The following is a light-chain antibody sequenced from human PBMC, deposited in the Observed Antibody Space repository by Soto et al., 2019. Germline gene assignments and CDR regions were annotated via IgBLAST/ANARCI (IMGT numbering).Light chain of an antibody. CDR2: DAS. V-gene: IGKV1-5*01. CDR3: QQYQTYST. Sequence: DIQMTQSPSTLSASVVDRVTITCRASQSIRTWLAWYQQKPGKAPKLLIYDASSLESGVPSRFSGSGSGTEFTLTISSLQPDDFATYFCQQYQTYSTFGQGTRLEIK. J-gene: IGKJ5*01. CDR1: QSIRTW.